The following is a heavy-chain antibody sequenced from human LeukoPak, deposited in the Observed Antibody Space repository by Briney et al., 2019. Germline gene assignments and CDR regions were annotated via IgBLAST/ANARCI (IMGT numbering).Heavy chain of an antibody. V-gene: IGHV1-18*01. CDR2: ISAYNGNT. CDR3: ARDPDSSSWYDWFDP. Sequence: GASVKVSCKASGYTFTSYGISWVRQAPGQGLEWRGGISAYNGNTNYAQKLQGRVTMTTDTSTSTAYMELRSLRSDDTAVYYCARDPDSSSWYDWFDPWGQGTLVTVSS. CDR1: GYTFTSYG. D-gene: IGHD6-13*01. J-gene: IGHJ5*02.